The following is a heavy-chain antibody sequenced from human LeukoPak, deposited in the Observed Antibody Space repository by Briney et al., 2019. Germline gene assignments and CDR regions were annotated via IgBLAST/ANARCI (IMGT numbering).Heavy chain of an antibody. D-gene: IGHD3-10*01. CDR3: ARWAGYYGSGSYLPADY. Sequence: SETLSLTCTVSGGSISSSSYYWGWIRQPPGKGLEGIGSIYYRGSTYYNPSLKSRVNISVDQAKNQFSLELSSVTAADTAVYYCARWAGYYGSGSYLPADYWGQGTLVTVSS. J-gene: IGHJ4*02. CDR1: GGSISSSSYY. CDR2: IYYRGST. V-gene: IGHV4-39*01.